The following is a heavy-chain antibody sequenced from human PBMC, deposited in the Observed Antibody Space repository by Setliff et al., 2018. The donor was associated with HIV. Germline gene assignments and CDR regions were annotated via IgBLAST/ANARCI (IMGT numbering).Heavy chain of an antibody. V-gene: IGHV3-48*04. CDR2: ISSSTSTI. CDR1: GFIFSSYS. CDR3: ARFRRSGYNYVEGTALAY. D-gene: IGHD3-22*01. J-gene: IGHJ4*02. Sequence: SGGSLRLSCAASGFIFSSYSMNWVRQAPGKGLEWVSYISSSTSTIYYADSVKGRFTISRDNAKNSRYLQVNSLRAEDTAVYYCARFRRSGYNYVEGTALAYWGQGTLVTVSS.